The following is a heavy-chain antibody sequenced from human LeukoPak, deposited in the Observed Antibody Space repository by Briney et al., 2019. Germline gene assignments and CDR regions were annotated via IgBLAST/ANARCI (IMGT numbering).Heavy chain of an antibody. V-gene: IGHV3-23*01. J-gene: IGHJ4*02. CDR1: GFTFSSYA. CDR2: ISGSGGST. CDR3: ASKTVYDFWSGFYFDY. Sequence: PGGSLRLSCAASGFTFSSYAMSWVRQAPGKGLEWVSGISGSGGSTYYADSVKGRFTISRDNSKNTLNLQMNSLRAEDTAVYYCASKTVYDFWSGFYFDYWGQGTLVTVSS. D-gene: IGHD3-3*01.